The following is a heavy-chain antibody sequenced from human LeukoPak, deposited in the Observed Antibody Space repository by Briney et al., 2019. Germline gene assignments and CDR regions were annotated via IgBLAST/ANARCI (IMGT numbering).Heavy chain of an antibody. D-gene: IGHD3-22*01. V-gene: IGHV1-24*01. CDR3: ATDHMSQAYYYDSSGYYE. Sequence: ASVKVSCKVSGYTLTELSMHWVRQAPGKGLEWMGGFDPEDGETIYAQKFQGRVTMTEDTSTDTAYMELSSLRSEDTAVYYCATDHMSQAYYYDSSGYYEWGQGTLVTVSS. CDR1: GYTLTELS. J-gene: IGHJ4*02. CDR2: FDPEDGET.